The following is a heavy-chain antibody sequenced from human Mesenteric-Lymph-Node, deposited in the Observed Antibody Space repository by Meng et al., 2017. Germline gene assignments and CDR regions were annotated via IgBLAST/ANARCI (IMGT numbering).Heavy chain of an antibody. CDR2: ISSDGGST. D-gene: IGHD2-21*01. Sequence: GESLKISCAASGFTFSSYAMSWVRQAPGKGLESVSAISSDGGSTYYADSVKGRFTISRDNSKNTLYLQMGSLRSEDTAVYYCAREDKGDYDYWGQGTLVTVSS. V-gene: IGHV3-64*02. CDR1: GFTFSSYA. CDR3: AREDKGDYDY. J-gene: IGHJ4*02.